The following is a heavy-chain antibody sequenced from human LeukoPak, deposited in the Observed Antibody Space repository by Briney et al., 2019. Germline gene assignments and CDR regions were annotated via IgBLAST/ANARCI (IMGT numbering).Heavy chain of an antibody. CDR1: GFPFRSHW. V-gene: IGHV3-74*01. CDR2: ISTDGTTT. D-gene: IGHD2-15*01. Sequence: GGSLRLSCAASGFPFRSHWMHWVRQVPGKGLVWVSHISTDGTTTNYADSVRGRFTISRDNAKDTLYLQLNSLRAEDTAIYYCARSLGYSSGGWGQGTLVTVSS. CDR3: ARSLGYSSGG. J-gene: IGHJ4*02.